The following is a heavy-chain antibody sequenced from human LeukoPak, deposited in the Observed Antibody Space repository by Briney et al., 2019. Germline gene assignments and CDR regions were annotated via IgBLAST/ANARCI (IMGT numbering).Heavy chain of an antibody. J-gene: IGHJ4*02. CDR1: GYTLTDYY. V-gene: IGHV1-2*02. CDR3: ARDVRHGVRGLPFDY. Sequence: ASVKVSCKASGYTLTDYYMHWVRQAPGQGLEWMGWINPNGGGTNYAQTFQGRVTMTTDTSISTAYMELSRLTSDDTAVYYCARDVRHGVRGLPFDYWGQGTLVTVSS. D-gene: IGHD3-10*01. CDR2: INPNGGGT.